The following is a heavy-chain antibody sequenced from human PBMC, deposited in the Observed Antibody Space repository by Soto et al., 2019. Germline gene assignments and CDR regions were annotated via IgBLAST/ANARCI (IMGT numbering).Heavy chain of an antibody. J-gene: IGHJ6*02. CDR2: ISSSGSTI. D-gene: IGHD2-2*02. CDR3: ARDAYCSSTSCYKRDSFYYYYGMDV. V-gene: IGHV3-11*01. CDR1: GFTFSDYY. Sequence: GGSLRLSCAASGFTFSDYYMSWIRQAPGKGLEWVSYISSSGSTIYYADSVKGRFTISRDNAKNSLYLQMNSLRAEDTAVYYCARDAYCSSTSCYKRDSFYYYYGMDVWGQGTMVTVSS.